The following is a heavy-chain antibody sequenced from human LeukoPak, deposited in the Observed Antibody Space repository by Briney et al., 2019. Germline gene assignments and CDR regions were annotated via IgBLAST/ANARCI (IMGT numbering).Heavy chain of an antibody. D-gene: IGHD6-6*01. CDR1: GGSFSGYY. CDR2: INHSGST. Sequence: SETLSLTCAVYGGSFSGYYWSWIRQPPGRGLEWIGEINHSGSTNYNPSLKSRVTISLDTSKNQFSLKLSSVTAADTAVYYCAREYSSSSGHFDFWGQGTLVTVSS. CDR3: AREYSSSSGHFDF. V-gene: IGHV4-34*01. J-gene: IGHJ4*02.